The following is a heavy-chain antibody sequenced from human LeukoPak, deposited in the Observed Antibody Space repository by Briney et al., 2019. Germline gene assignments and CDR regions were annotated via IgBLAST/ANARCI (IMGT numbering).Heavy chain of an antibody. V-gene: IGHV3-66*01. CDR2: IYDGGSA. CDR1: GFTVSSKY. CDR3: AREASYSGSWWYFDH. Sequence: GGSLRLSCAASGFTVSSKYISWVRQAPGKGLEWVSVIYDGGSADYADSVKGRFTISRDNSKSKVYLQMNSLRVEDTAVYYCAREASYSGSWWYFDHWGQGTLVTVSS. J-gene: IGHJ4*02. D-gene: IGHD6-13*01.